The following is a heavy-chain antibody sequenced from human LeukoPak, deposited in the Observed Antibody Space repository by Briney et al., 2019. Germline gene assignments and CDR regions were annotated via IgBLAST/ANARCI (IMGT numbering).Heavy chain of an antibody. CDR3: ARDLLANLDTDAFDI. CDR2: IWYDGSNK. J-gene: IGHJ3*02. V-gene: IGHV3-33*08. CDR1: GVTFSSYA. D-gene: IGHD3/OR15-3a*01. Sequence: GGSLRLSCAASGVTFSSYAMSWVRQAPGKGLEWVAVIWYDGSNKYYADSVKGRFTISRDNSKNTLYLQMNSLRAEDTAVYYCARDLLANLDTDAFDIWGQGTMVTVSS.